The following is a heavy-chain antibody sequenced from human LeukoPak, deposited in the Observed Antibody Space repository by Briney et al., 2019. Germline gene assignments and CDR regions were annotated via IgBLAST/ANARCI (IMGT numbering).Heavy chain of an antibody. CDR1: GFTFGDYA. V-gene: IGHV3-49*04. CDR2: IRSKAYGGTT. D-gene: IGHD3-22*01. J-gene: IGHJ1*01. Sequence: GGSLRLSCTASGFTFGDYAMSWVRQAPGKGLEWVGFIRSKAYGGTTEYAASVKGRFTISRDDSKSIAYLQMNSPKTEDTAAYYCTRVFRYYYDSSGYGHEYFQHWGQGTLVTVSS. CDR3: TRVFRYYYDSSGYGHEYFQH.